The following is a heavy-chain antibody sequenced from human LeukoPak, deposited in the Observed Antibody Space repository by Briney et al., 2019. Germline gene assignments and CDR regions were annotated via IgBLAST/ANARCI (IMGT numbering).Heavy chain of an antibody. D-gene: IGHD4-23*01. Sequence: SVKVSCKASGGTFSSYAISWVRQAPGQGPEWMGGIIPIFGTANYAQKFQGRVTITADESTSTAYMELSSLRSEDTAVYYCARSNKPNYDYGGNVFDYWGQGTLVTVSS. V-gene: IGHV1-69*13. CDR3: ARSNKPNYDYGGNVFDY. CDR2: IIPIFGTA. J-gene: IGHJ4*02. CDR1: GGTFSSYA.